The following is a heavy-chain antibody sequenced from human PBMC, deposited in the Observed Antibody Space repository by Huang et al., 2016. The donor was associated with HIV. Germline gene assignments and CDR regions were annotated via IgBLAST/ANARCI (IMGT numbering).Heavy chain of an antibody. CDR2: IYYSGRT. V-gene: IGHV4-39*01. CDR1: GDSSSIRREDYY. J-gene: IGHJ4*02. CDR3: ARRSRGTYGFNY. D-gene: IGHD1-26*01. Sequence: QLQLQESGPGLVKPSETLSLTCTVSGDSSSIRREDYYWGWIRQPPGKGLEWIESIYYSGRTYYSPSLKSRVTMAIDTAAKQLSLKLSSVTAADTSIYYCARRSRGTYGFNYWGQGTLVTVSS.